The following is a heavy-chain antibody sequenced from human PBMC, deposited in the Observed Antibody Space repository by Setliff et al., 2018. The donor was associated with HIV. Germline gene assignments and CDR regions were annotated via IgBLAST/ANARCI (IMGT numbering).Heavy chain of an antibody. CDR2: INYRGNT. D-gene: IGHD5-12*01. J-gene: IGHJ6*03. CDR1: GGSISSGGYY. CDR3: ARGATLLPGYSDRWEYFYMDV. V-gene: IGHV4-39*01. Sequence: SETLSLTCTVSGGSISSGGYYWSWIRQQPGKGLEWIGSINYRGNTYYNPSLKSRAAISVDTSKNQISLKLSSVTAADTAVYYCARGATLLPGYSDRWEYFYMDVWGKGTTVTVSS.